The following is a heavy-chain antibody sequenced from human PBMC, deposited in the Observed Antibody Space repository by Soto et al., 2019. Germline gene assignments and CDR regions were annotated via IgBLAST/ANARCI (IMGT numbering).Heavy chain of an antibody. D-gene: IGHD6-13*01. V-gene: IGHV1-8*01. Sequence: QVQLVQSGAEVKKPGASVKVSCKASGYTFTNYDINWVRQATGQGLEWMGWMSPNSGNTDYAQKFRGRVTMTRNTSISTAYMELSSLRSEDTAVYYCARGTGYSSTWYQVYGMDVWGQGTTVTVSS. CDR2: MSPNSGNT. CDR3: ARGTGYSSTWYQVYGMDV. CDR1: GYTFTNYD. J-gene: IGHJ6*02.